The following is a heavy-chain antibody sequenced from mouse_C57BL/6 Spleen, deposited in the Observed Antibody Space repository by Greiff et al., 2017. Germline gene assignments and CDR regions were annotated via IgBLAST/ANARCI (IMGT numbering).Heavy chain of an antibody. D-gene: IGHD1-1*02. CDR2: IYPGDGDT. CDR1: GYAFSSSW. CDR3: ARGGLLWYYAMDY. V-gene: IGHV1-82*01. Sequence: VQLQQSGPELVKPGASVKISCKASGYAFSSSWMNWVKQRPGKGLEWIGRIYPGDGDTNYNGTFKGKATLTADKSSSTAYMQLSSLTSEDSAVYFCARGGLLWYYAMDYWGQGTSVTVSS. J-gene: IGHJ4*01.